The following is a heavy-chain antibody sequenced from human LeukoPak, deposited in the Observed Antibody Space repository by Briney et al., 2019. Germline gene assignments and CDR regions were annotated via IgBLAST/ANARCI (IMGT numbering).Heavy chain of an antibody. V-gene: IGHV1-69*13. Sequence: SVKVSCKASGGTFSSYAISWVRQAPGQGLEWMGGIIPIFGTANYAQKFQGRVTITADESTSTAYMELSSLRSEDTAVYHCARDLSPYSSGWYYYYGMDVWGQGTTVTVSS. CDR3: ARDLSPYSSGWYYYYGMDV. CDR1: GGTFSSYA. J-gene: IGHJ6*02. CDR2: IIPIFGTA. D-gene: IGHD6-19*01.